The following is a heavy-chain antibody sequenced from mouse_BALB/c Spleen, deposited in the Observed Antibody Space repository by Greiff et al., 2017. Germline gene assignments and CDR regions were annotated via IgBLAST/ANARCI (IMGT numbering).Heavy chain of an antibody. Sequence: VQLKESGPGLVKPSQSLSLTCTVTGYSITSDYAWTWIRQFPGNKLEWMGYISYSGSTSYNPSLKSRISITRDTSKNQFFLQLNSVTTEDTATYYCARGGYWGQGTLVTVSA. CDR1: GYSITSDYA. CDR3: ARGGY. V-gene: IGHV3-2*02. CDR2: ISYSGST. J-gene: IGHJ3*01.